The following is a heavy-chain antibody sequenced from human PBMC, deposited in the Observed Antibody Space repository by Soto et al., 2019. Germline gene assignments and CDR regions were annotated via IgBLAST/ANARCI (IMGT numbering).Heavy chain of an antibody. V-gene: IGHV1-69*01. CDR2: IIPMFGTA. J-gene: IGHJ4*02. CDR3: VRFARSSGYVDF. D-gene: IGHD6-19*01. CDR1: GGTFSSYA. Sequence: QVQLVQSGAEVKKPGSSVKVSCKVSGGTFSSYAISWVRQAPGQGLGWMGGIIPMFGTANYTQKFHGRVTIIAAESTSTVYIELTRLRSEGTAVYFCVRFARSSGYVDFWGQGTLVSVSS.